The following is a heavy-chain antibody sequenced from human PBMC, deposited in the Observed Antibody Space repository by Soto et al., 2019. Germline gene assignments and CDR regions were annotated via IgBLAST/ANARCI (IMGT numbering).Heavy chain of an antibody. D-gene: IGHD3-22*01. CDR2: VSSSGNII. Sequence: QVQLVESGGNLVKPGGSLRLSCAGSGFTFSDYYMSWIRQAPGKGLEWVSYVSSSGNIIYYADSVKGRFTISRDNAKNSSYLQMNSLRAEDTAVYYCARDLGYYASDGYYDYWGQGTLVTVSS. V-gene: IGHV3-11*01. CDR3: ARDLGYYASDGYYDY. J-gene: IGHJ4*02. CDR1: GFTFSDYY.